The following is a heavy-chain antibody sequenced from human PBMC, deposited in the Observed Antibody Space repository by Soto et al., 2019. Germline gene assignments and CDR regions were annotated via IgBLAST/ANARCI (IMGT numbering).Heavy chain of an antibody. J-gene: IGHJ4*02. V-gene: IGHV4-4*02. CDR3: ARLMRGYCSGGSCYFDY. CDR2: IYHSGST. Sequence: QVQLQESGPGLVKPSGTLSLTCAVSGGSISSSNWWSWVRQPPGKGLEWIGEIYHSGSTNYNPSLKSRVTISVDKSKNQFSLKLSSVTAADTAVYYCARLMRGYCSGGSCYFDYWGQGTLVTVSS. CDR1: GGSISSSNW. D-gene: IGHD2-15*01.